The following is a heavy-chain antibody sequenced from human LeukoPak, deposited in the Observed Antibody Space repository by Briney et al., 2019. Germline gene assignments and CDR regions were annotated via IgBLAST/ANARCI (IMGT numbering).Heavy chain of an antibody. CDR3: VPSNNFYYFDY. CDR1: GYTFTGYY. CDR2: INPNNGGT. Sequence: GASVKVSCKASGYTFTGYYLHWVRLAPGQGLEWMGWINPNNGGTNYAQRFLGRVTMTRDTSISTAYMELNSLRSDDTAVYYCVPSNNFYYFDYWGQGTLVTVSS. D-gene: IGHD1-1*01. J-gene: IGHJ4*02. V-gene: IGHV1-2*02.